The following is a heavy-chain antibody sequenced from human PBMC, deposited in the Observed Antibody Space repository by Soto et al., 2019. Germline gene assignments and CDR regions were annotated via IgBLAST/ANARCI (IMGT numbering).Heavy chain of an antibody. J-gene: IGHJ4*02. V-gene: IGHV1-18*01. CDR1: GYTFTSYG. CDR3: ARSRSGYSYAAPLDY. D-gene: IGHD5-18*01. CDR2: ISAYNGNT. Sequence: GASVKVSCKASGYTFTSYGISWVRQAPGQGHEWMGWISAYNGNTNYAQKLQGRVTMTTDTSTSTAYMELRSLRSDDTAVYYCARSRSGYSYAAPLDYWGQGTLVTVSS.